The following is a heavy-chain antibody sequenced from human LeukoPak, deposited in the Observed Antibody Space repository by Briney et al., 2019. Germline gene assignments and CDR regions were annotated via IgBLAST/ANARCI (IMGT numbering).Heavy chain of an antibody. V-gene: IGHV3-53*01. J-gene: IGHJ2*01. CDR1: GFTVSSNY. D-gene: IGHD4-23*01. CDR2: LYSGGST. Sequence: GGSLRLSCAASGFTVSSNYMSWVRQAPGKGLEWVSVLYSGGSTYYADSVKGRFTISRDDSKNTLYLQMNSLRAEDTAVYYCARIDYGGPTSPHWYFDLWGRGTLVAVSS. CDR3: ARIDYGGPTSPHWYFDL.